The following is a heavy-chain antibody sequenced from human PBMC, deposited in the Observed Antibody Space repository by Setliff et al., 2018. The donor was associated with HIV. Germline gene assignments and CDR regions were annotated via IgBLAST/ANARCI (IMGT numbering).Heavy chain of an antibody. J-gene: IGHJ4*02. CDR2: IYPSDSDT. V-gene: IGHV5-51*01. D-gene: IGHD2-2*01. Sequence: PGESLKISCKAFGYSFSDHWIGWVRQMPGKGLEWMGIIYPSDSDTRYSPSFQGQVTISADKSTSTAYVQWSSLKASDTAMYYCARRLPYCSRSSCYDYYFDYWGQGTLVTVSS. CDR1: GYSFSDHW. CDR3: ARRLPYCSRSSCYDYYFDY.